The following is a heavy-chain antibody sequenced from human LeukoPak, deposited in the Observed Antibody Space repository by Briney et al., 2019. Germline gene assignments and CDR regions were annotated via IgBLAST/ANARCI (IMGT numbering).Heavy chain of an antibody. D-gene: IGHD3-3*01. CDR3: ARVYDFWSGNDY. V-gene: IGHV3-11*01. CDR1: GFTFSDYY. Sequence: GGSLRLSCAAFGFTFSDYYMGWIRQAPGKGLEWVSFISSSGSTIYYADSVKGRLTISRDNTKNSLYLQMNSLRAEDTAVYYCARVYDFWSGNDYWGQGTLVTVSS. J-gene: IGHJ4*02. CDR2: ISSSGSTI.